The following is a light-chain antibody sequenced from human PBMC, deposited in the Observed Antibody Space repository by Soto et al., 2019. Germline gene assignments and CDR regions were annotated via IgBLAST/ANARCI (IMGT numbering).Light chain of an antibody. CDR1: QSVSSN. CDR2: GAS. Sequence: EIVMTQSPATLSVSPGERATLSCRASQSVSSNLAWYQQKPGQAPRLRIYGASTRATGIPARFNGSGSGTEFTLTISSLQSEDFAVYYCHQYNNWPPWTFGQGTKVEVK. V-gene: IGKV3-15*01. CDR3: HQYNNWPPWT. J-gene: IGKJ1*01.